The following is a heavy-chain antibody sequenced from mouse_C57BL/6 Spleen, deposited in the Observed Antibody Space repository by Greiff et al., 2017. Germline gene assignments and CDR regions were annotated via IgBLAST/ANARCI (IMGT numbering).Heavy chain of an antibody. J-gene: IGHJ4*01. CDR3: AGEGTGAGAMDY. CDR1: GYAFSSYW. D-gene: IGHD4-1*01. V-gene: IGHV1-80*01. CDR2: IYPGDGDT. Sequence: VQLQQSGAELVKPGASVKISCKASGYAFSSYWMNWVKQRPGKGLEWIGQIYPGDGDTNYNGKFKGKATLTADKSSSTAYMQLSSLASEDSAVYFCAGEGTGAGAMDYWGQGTSVTVSS.